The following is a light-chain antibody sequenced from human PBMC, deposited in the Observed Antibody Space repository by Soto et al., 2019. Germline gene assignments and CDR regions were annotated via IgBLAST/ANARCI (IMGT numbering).Light chain of an antibody. CDR1: QSVSSSY. J-gene: IGKJ1*01. Sequence: EIVLTQSPGTLSLSPGERATLSCRSSQSVSSSYLAWYQHKPGQAPRLLIYDVSSMATGIPNRFSGSGSGTDFTLPIDSLEPEDFAVSYCQQYGRSPTFGHGTKVELK. V-gene: IGKV3-20*01. CDR3: QQYGRSPT. CDR2: DVS.